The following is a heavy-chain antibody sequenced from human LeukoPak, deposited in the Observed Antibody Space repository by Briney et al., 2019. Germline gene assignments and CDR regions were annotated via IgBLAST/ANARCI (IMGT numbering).Heavy chain of an antibody. CDR1: GFTFSSYA. J-gene: IGHJ6*02. V-gene: IGHV3-23*01. CDR3: AKDPEYYYYGMDV. CDR2: TSGSGGST. Sequence: GGSLRLSCAASGFTFSSYAMSWVRQAPGKGLEWVSATSGSGGSTYYADSVKGRFTISRDNSKNTLYLQMNSLRAEDTAVYYCAKDPEYYYYGMDVWGQGTTVTVSS.